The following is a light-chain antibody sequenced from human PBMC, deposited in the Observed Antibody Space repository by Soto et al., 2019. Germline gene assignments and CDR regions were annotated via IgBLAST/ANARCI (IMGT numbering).Light chain of an antibody. V-gene: IGLV1-44*01. Sequence: QSVLTQPPSASRAPGQRVTISCSGSSSNIGSNTVNWFQQLPGTAPKLLIFGNNQRPSGVPDRFSGSKSGTSASLAISGLRSEDEADYYCAAWDDSLNGYVFGSGTKLTVL. J-gene: IGLJ1*01. CDR2: GNN. CDR1: SSNIGSNT. CDR3: AAWDDSLNGYV.